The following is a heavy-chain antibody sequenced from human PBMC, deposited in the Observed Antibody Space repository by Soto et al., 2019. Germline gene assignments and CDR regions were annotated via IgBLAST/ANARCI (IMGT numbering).Heavy chain of an antibody. CDR3: TIATVLTEIDY. J-gene: IGHJ4*02. V-gene: IGHV3-15*01. Sequence: EVQLVESGGGLLKPGGSLRLSCAVSGFTFSGAWMTWVRQAPGKGLEWVGRIKRKIDGETTDYAAPVKGRFTISREDSKNTLYLQMNSLKTEDTAMYYCTIATVLTEIDYWGQGALVTVSS. D-gene: IGHD3-16*01. CDR2: IKRKIDGETT. CDR1: GFTFSGAW.